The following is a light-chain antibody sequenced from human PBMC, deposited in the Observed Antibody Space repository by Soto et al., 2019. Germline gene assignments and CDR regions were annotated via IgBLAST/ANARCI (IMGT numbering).Light chain of an antibody. CDR2: AAS. Sequence: DIQMTQSPSSVSASVGDRVTITCRASQAISTWLAWYQQKPGKAPKLLIYAASNLQTGVPSRFSGSGSGTDXXLXXXXLQPXDFAXXXXXQANSFPRTFGQGTKVEIK. J-gene: IGKJ1*01. CDR3: XQANSFPRT. CDR1: QAISTW. V-gene: IGKV1D-12*01.